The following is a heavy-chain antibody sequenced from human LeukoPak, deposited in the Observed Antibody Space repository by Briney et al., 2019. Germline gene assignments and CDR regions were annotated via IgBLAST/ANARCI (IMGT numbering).Heavy chain of an antibody. Sequence: SETLSLTCTVSGGSVSSYYWSWIRQPPGRGLEWIGYIYNSENTKYNSSLESRVTMSIDTSKNRLFLKLSSVTAADTAVYYCARFYSGPSGWFVLWFFDLWGRGTLVTVSS. D-gene: IGHD6-19*01. CDR2: IYNSENT. CDR3: ARFYSGPSGWFVLWFFDL. J-gene: IGHJ2*01. CDR1: GGSVSSYY. V-gene: IGHV4-4*09.